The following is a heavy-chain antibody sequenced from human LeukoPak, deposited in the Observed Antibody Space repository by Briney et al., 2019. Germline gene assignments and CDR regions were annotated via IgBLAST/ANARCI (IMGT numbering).Heavy chain of an antibody. V-gene: IGHV4-59*08. D-gene: IGHD6-19*01. CDR1: GGSMSPFY. J-gene: IGHJ4*02. CDR3: ARRRDSSGWKGGYYFDY. Sequence: PSETLSLTCTVSGGSMSPFYWSWIRQSPGKGLEWIGSIYYSGSTNYNPSLKSRVTISVDTSKNQFSLKLSSVTAADTAVYYCARRRDSSGWKGGYYFDYWGQGTLVTVSS. CDR2: IYYSGST.